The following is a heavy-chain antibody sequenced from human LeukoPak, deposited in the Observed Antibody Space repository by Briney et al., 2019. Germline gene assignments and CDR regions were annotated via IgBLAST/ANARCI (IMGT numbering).Heavy chain of an antibody. J-gene: IGHJ3*02. CDR1: GFTFSSYG. D-gene: IGHD6-13*01. CDR2: ISGSGGST. CDR3: AKDRGVEIAAAGFFYAFDI. V-gene: IGHV3-23*01. Sequence: GGSLRLSCAASGFTFSSYGMSWVRQAPGKGLEWVSAISGSGGSTYYADSVKGRFTISRDNSKNTLYLQMNSLRAEDTAVYYCAKDRGVEIAAAGFFYAFDIWGQGTMVTVSS.